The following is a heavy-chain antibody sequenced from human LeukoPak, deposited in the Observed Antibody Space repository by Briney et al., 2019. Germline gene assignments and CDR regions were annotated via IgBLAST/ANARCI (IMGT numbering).Heavy chain of an antibody. CDR1: GFTFSSYS. Sequence: GGLRLSCAASGFTFSSYSMNWVRQAPGKGLEWVSSISSSSSYIYYADSVKGRFTISRDNAKNSLYLQMNSLRADDTAVCYCAKDLYYDSSGYQFDYWGQGTLVTVSS. J-gene: IGHJ4*02. D-gene: IGHD3-22*01. CDR2: ISSSSSYI. CDR3: AKDLYYDSSGYQFDY. V-gene: IGHV3-21*04.